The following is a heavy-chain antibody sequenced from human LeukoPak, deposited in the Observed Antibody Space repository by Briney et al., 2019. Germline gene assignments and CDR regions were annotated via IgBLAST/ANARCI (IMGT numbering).Heavy chain of an antibody. D-gene: IGHD3-10*01. CDR2: ISAYNGNT. Sequence: ASVKVSCKASGYTFTSYGISWVRQAPGQGLEWMGWISAYNGNTNYAQKLQGRVTMTTDTSTSTAYMELRSLRSDDTAVYYCARGLRLKGSVGAKTDYWGQGTLVTVSS. CDR3: ARGLRLKGSVGAKTDY. CDR1: GYTFTSYG. V-gene: IGHV1-18*01. J-gene: IGHJ4*02.